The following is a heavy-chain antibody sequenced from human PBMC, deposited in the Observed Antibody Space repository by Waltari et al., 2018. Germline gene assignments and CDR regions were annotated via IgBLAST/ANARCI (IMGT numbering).Heavy chain of an antibody. V-gene: IGHV3-48*01. D-gene: IGHD3-10*01. J-gene: IGHJ4*02. CDR1: GFTFSSYS. Sequence: EVQLVESGGGLVQPGGSLRLSCAASGFTFSSYSMNWVRQAPGKGLEWVSYISSRSSTIYYADSVKGRFTISRDNDKNSLYLQMNSLRAEDTAVYYCARDHYYGSGSYFDYWGQGTLVTVSS. CDR2: ISSRSSTI. CDR3: ARDHYYGSGSYFDY.